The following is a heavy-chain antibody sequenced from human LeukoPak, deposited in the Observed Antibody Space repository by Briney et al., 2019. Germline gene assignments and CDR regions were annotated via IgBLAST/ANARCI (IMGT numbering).Heavy chain of an antibody. CDR2: IKEDGSEK. J-gene: IGHJ4*02. CDR3: ARGGGRHVEY. D-gene: IGHD3-16*01. Sequence: GGSLRLSCAASGFTFSSYWMSWVSQAPGKGLEWVANIKEDGSEKNYVDSVKGRFTISRDNAKNSLYLQMNILRAEDTAVYYCARGGGRHVEYWGQGNLVTVSS. CDR1: GFTFSSYW. V-gene: IGHV3-7*05.